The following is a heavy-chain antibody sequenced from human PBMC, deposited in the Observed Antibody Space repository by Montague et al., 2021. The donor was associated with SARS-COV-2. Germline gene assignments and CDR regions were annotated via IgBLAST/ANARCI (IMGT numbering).Heavy chain of an antibody. D-gene: IGHD3-3*01. CDR1: GGSISSHY. J-gene: IGHJ4*02. Sequence: SETLSLTCTVSGGSISSHYWSWIRQPPGKGLEWIGYIYYSGSTNYNPSLKSRVTISVDTSKNQFSLKLSSVTAADTAVYYYASLNVTRDFWSGLQYYFDYWGQGTLVTVSS. V-gene: IGHV4-59*11. CDR2: IYYSGST. CDR3: ASLNVTRDFWSGLQYYFDY.